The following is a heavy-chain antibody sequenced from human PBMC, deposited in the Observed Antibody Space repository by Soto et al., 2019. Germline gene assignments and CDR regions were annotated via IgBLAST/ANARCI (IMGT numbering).Heavy chain of an antibody. Sequence: SETLSLTCTVSGDSISSYSWSWIRQPPGKGLEWIGYIFDSGSTNYNPSLKSRVTISVDTSKNQFSLKVISVTAADTAVYYCARDHPHSYGVYYFDYWGQGTPVTVSS. CDR2: IFDSGST. CDR1: GDSISSYS. CDR3: ARDHPHSYGVYYFDY. J-gene: IGHJ4*02. D-gene: IGHD5-18*01. V-gene: IGHV4-59*01.